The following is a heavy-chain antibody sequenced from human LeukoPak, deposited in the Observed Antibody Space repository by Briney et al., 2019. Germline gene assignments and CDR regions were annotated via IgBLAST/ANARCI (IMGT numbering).Heavy chain of an antibody. J-gene: IGHJ5*02. CDR2: IYYSGST. V-gene: IGHV4-39*01. D-gene: IGHD1-26*01. Sequence: PSETLSLTCTVSGGSISSSSYYWGWIRQPPGKGLEWIGSIYYSGSTYYNPSLKSRVTISVDTSKNQFSLKLSSVTAADTAVYYCARRLPMGLGNWFDPWGQGTLVTVSS. CDR3: ARRLPMGLGNWFDP. CDR1: GGSISSSSYY.